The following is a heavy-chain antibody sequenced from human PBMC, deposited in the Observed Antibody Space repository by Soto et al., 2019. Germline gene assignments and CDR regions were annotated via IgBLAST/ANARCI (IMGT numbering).Heavy chain of an antibody. J-gene: IGHJ4*02. Sequence: QVQLQESGPGLVKPSETLSLTCTVSGGSISSXXXXXXXQXPGKGLEWIGYIYYSGSTNYNPSLKSRVXISVXTSKNQFSXKXXSVTAADTAVYYCARVSSGWWYFDYWGQGTLVTVSS. CDR1: GGSISSXX. CDR2: IYYSGST. D-gene: IGHD6-19*01. CDR3: ARVSSGWWYFDY. V-gene: IGHV4-59*01.